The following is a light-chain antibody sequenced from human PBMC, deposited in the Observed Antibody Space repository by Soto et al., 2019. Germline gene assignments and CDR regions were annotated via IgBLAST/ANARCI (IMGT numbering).Light chain of an antibody. CDR2: VNSDGSH. CDR3: QTWGTGSWV. J-gene: IGLJ3*02. V-gene: IGLV4-69*01. Sequence: QLVLTQPPSASASLGASVKLTCTLSSEHSTYVIAWHQQQPEKGPRYLMKVNSDGSHSKGDGIPDRFSGSSSGAERYLTISSLQSEDEADYYCQTWGTGSWVFGGGTKVTVL. CDR1: SEHSTYV.